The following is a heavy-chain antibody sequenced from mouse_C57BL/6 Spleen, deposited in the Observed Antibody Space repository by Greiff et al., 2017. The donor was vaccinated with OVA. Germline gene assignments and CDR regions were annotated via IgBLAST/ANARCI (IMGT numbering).Heavy chain of an antibody. CDR1: GYTFTSYW. V-gene: IGHV1-52*01. D-gene: IGHD2-1*01. CDR2: IDPSDSET. CDR3: ARDGIYYGNPPWFAY. Sequence: VQLQQPGAELVRPGSSVKLSCKASGYTFTSYWMHWVKQRPIQGLEWIGNIDPSDSETHYNQKFKDKATLTVDKSSSTAYMQLSSLTSEDSAVYYCARDGIYYGNPPWFAYWGQGTLVTVSA. J-gene: IGHJ3*01.